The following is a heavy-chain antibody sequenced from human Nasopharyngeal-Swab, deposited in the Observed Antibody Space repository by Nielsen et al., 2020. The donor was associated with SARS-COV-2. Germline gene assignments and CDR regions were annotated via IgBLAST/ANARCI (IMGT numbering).Heavy chain of an antibody. V-gene: IGHV3-23*01. J-gene: IGHJ4*02. Sequence: GGSLRLSCAASGFTFSSYAMSWVRQAPGKGLEWVSAISGSGGSTYYADSVKGRFTISRDNSKNTLYLQMNSLRAEDTAVYYCARGLYDSSGYYEDYFDYWGQGTLVTVSS. CDR3: ARGLYDSSGYYEDYFDY. CDR1: GFTFSSYA. CDR2: ISGSGGST. D-gene: IGHD3-22*01.